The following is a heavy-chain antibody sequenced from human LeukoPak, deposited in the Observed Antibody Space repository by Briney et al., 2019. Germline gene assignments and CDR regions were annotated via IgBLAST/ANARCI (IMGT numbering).Heavy chain of an antibody. CDR2: IFYSGST. CDR1: GGSISSSDYF. CDR3: ARLKMATYAFDI. J-gene: IGHJ3*02. V-gene: IGHV4-39*01. D-gene: IGHD5-24*01. Sequence: ASETLSLTCTVSGGSISSSDYFWDWIRQPPGKGLEWLGSIFYSGSTYYSPSLKSRVTISVDTSKNQFSLKLSSVTAADTAVFYCARLKMATYAFDIWGQGTMVTVSS.